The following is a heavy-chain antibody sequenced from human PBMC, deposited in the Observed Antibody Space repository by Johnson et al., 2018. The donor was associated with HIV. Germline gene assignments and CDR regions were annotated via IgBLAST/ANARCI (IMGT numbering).Heavy chain of an antibody. J-gene: IGHJ3*02. CDR3: AKDTAMVRSSAAFDI. CDR2: ISYDGSSN. D-gene: IGHD5-18*01. Sequence: QVQLMESGGVVVQPGGSLRLSCAASGFTFNSYGMHWVRQAPGKGLEWVAVISYDGSSNFHIDSVKGRFTISRDNSENTLYLQMNSLSPEDTAIYYCAKDTAMVRSSAAFDIWGQGTMVTVSS. V-gene: IGHV3-30*18. CDR1: GFTFNSYG.